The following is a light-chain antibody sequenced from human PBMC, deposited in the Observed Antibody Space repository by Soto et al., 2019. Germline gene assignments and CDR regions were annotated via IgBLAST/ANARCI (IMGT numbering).Light chain of an antibody. CDR3: QQYNNWPRT. CDR1: QRVSRN. J-gene: IGKJ1*01. CDR2: GAS. Sequence: EIVMTQSPATLSVSPGERATLSCRASQRVSRNLAWYQQKPGQAPRLRIYGASTRATGIPARFSGSGSGTEFTLTISSLQSEDFEVYYCQQYNNWPRTFGQGTKVEIK. V-gene: IGKV3-15*01.